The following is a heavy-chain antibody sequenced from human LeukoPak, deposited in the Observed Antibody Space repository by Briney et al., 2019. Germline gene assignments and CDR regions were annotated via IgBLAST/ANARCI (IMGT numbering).Heavy chain of an antibody. CDR3: ARDFYYATPGY. Sequence: GGSPRLSCAASGFTFSSYWMHWVRQAPGKGLVWVSRINSDGSSTSYADSVKGRFTISRDNAKNTLYLQMNSLRADDTAVYYCARDFYYATPGYWGQGTLVTVSS. J-gene: IGHJ4*02. V-gene: IGHV3-74*01. CDR1: GFTFSSYW. D-gene: IGHD3-22*01. CDR2: INSDGSST.